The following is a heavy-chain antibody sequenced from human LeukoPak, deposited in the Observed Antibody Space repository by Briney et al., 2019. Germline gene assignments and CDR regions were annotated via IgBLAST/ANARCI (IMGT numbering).Heavy chain of an antibody. Sequence: GGSLRLSCATSGFPFTNYWMTLVRQAPGRGLEWVANINQYGNTKYYMDSVRGRFTVSRDNAKSSRYLLLTSLTVEDTAVYYCARIGYTSSSLDYWGQGTLVTVSS. CDR2: INQYGNTK. CDR1: GFPFTNYW. V-gene: IGHV3-7*01. J-gene: IGHJ4*02. D-gene: IGHD6-6*01. CDR3: ARIGYTSSSLDY.